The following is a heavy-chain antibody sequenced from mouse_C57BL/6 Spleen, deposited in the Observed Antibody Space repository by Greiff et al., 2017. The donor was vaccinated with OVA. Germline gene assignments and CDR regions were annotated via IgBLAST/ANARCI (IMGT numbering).Heavy chain of an antibody. CDR3: PHEGSRFAY. J-gene: IGHJ3*01. CDR2: IDTENGDT. Sequence: VQLQQSGAELVRPGASVKLSCKASGFNIKDDYMHWVKQRPEPGLEWIGWIDTENGDTAYASKFQGKATITADTASNTPYLQLSSLTSGDTAGYYCPHEGSRFAYWGQETLVTVSA. V-gene: IGHV14-4*01. CDR1: GFNIKDDY. D-gene: IGHD1-1*01.